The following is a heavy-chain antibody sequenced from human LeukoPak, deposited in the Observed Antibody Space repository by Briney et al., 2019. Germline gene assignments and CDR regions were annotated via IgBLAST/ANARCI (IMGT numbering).Heavy chain of an antibody. D-gene: IGHD1-26*01. V-gene: IGHV3-49*03. CDR1: GFTFGDYT. CDR3: TREWELPGSDFDY. CDR2: IRSKDYGGTT. Sequence: GGSLRLSCTASGFTFGDYTMNWFRQAPGKGLEWVGFIRSKDYGGTTEYAASVEDRFSISRDDSKCIAYLQMNSLKTEDTAVYYCTREWELPGSDFDYWGQGTLVTVSS. J-gene: IGHJ4*02.